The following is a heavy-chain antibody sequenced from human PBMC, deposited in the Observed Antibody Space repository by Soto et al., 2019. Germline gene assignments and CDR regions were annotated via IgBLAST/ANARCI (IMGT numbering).Heavy chain of an antibody. CDR1: GDSVSSNSAA. CDR3: ARDFGITGTTGYYYMDV. D-gene: IGHD1-7*01. V-gene: IGHV6-1*01. Sequence: SQTLSLTYAISGDSVSSNSAAWNWIRQSPSRGLEWLGRTYYRSKWYNDYAVSVKSRITINPDTSKNQFSLQLNSVTPEGTAVYYCARDFGITGTTGYYYMDVWGKGTTVTVSS. J-gene: IGHJ6*03. CDR2: TYYRSKWYN.